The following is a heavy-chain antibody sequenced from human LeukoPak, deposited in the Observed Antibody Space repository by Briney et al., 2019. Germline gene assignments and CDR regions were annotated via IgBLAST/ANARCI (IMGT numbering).Heavy chain of an antibody. D-gene: IGHD4-17*01. CDR2: IRQDGSEK. J-gene: IGHJ4*02. Sequence: GGSLRLSCAASGFSFSNYWMTWVRQAPGKGLEWVANIRQDGSEKYYVDSVKGRFTISRDNAKNSLYLQMTSLRAEDTAVYYCATVQPPDEYGDRALGYWGQGSLVTVSS. CDR3: ATVQPPDEYGDRALGY. CDR1: GFSFSNYW. V-gene: IGHV3-7*01.